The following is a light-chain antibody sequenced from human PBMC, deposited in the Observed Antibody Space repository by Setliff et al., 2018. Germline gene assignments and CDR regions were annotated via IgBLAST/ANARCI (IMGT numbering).Light chain of an antibody. J-gene: IGLJ1*01. Sequence: QSVLTQPASVSGSPGQSITISCTGTSSDIGNYDLVSWYQHSPGEAPKLLIYEVSERPSGVSNRFSGSKSGNTASLTISGPQAEDGADYSCCSYAGNSLYVFGTGTKVTV. V-gene: IGLV2-23*02. CDR1: SSDIGNYDL. CDR3: CSYAGNSLYV. CDR2: EVS.